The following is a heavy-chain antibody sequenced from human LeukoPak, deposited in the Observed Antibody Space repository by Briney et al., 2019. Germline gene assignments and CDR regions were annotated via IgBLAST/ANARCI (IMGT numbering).Heavy chain of an antibody. CDR3: ARFSNDHGVKFDY. Sequence: PSETLSLTCTVSGGSISSYYWSWVRQHPEKGLEGIGYIYYSGTAYYNPSLKSRVTMSVDTSKNQFSLKLDSVTAADTAVYYCARFSNDHGVKFDYWGQGTLVTVSS. D-gene: IGHD4-17*01. CDR1: GGSISSYY. V-gene: IGHV4-59*06. CDR2: IYYSGTA. J-gene: IGHJ4*02.